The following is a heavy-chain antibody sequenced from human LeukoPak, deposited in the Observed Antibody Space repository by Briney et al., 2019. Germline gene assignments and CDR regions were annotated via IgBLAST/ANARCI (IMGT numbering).Heavy chain of an antibody. Sequence: GGSLRLSCAASGFTFSSYAMSWVRQAPGKGLEWVSFIYSDNTHYSDSVKGRFTISRDNAKNSLYLQMNSLRAEDTAVYYCARDGYYYGSGSYYKVDFDYWGQGTLVTVSS. J-gene: IGHJ4*02. CDR2: IYSDNT. V-gene: IGHV3-23*03. CDR3: ARDGYYYGSGSYYKVDFDY. D-gene: IGHD3-10*01. CDR1: GFTFSSYA.